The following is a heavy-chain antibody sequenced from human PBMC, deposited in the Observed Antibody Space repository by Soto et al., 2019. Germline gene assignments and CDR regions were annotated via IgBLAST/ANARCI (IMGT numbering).Heavy chain of an antibody. J-gene: IGHJ4*02. CDR2: ISYDGSNK. CDR1: GFTFSSYA. Sequence: LRLSCAASGFTFSSYAMHWVRQAPGKGLEWVAVISYDGSNKYYADSVKGRFTISRDNSKNTLYLQMNSLRAEDTAVYYCASLFAPSDYWGQGTLVTVSS. CDR3: ASLFAPSDY. V-gene: IGHV3-30-3*01.